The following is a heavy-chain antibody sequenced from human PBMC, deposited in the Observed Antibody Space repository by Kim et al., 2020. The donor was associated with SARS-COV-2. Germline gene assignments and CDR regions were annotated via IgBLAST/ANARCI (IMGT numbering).Heavy chain of an antibody. CDR3: AKVLGVRYFDWFHGAPYWYFEL. Sequence: GGSLRLSCAASGFTFSSYAMSWVRQAPGKGLEWVSAISGSGGSTYYADSVKGRFTISRDNSKNTLYLQMNSLRAEDTAVYYCAKVLGVRYFDWFHGAPYWYFELWGRGTLVTVSS. CDR2: ISGSGGST. CDR1: GFTFSSYA. V-gene: IGHV3-23*01. J-gene: IGHJ2*01. D-gene: IGHD3-9*01.